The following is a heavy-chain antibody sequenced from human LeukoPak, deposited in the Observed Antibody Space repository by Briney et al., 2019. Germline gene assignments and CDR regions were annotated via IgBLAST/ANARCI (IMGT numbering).Heavy chain of an antibody. Sequence: GGSLRLSCVASGFTFSSYVMTWVRQAPGKGLESVSSIIGNGDSTYYADSVKGRFTISRDNSKNTLYLQMNSLRAEDTAIYYCAKGSKGTYDYWGQGTLVTVSS. J-gene: IGHJ4*02. CDR2: IIGNGDST. CDR1: GFTFSSYV. V-gene: IGHV3-23*01. CDR3: AKGSKGTYDY.